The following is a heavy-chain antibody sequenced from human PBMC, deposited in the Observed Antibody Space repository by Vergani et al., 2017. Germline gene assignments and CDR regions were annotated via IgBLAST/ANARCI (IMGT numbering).Heavy chain of an antibody. Sequence: EVQLLESGGGLVQPGGSLRLSCAASGFTFYNYAMTWVRQAPGKGLEWVAGISGSVGNTYYADSVKGRFTISRDNTKATVSLQMNSLRGEDTAVYYCATGGYCSGGGCYRHFGFWGQGTLVTVSS. CDR3: ATGGYCSGGGCYRHFGF. CDR1: GFTFYNYA. D-gene: IGHD2-15*01. CDR2: ISGSVGNT. J-gene: IGHJ4*02. V-gene: IGHV3-23*01.